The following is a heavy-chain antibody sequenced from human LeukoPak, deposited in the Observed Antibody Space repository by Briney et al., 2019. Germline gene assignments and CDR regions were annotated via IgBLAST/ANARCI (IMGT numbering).Heavy chain of an antibody. V-gene: IGHV4-4*02. CDR1: GGSISSSNW. CDR3: ARDEAPGYSGSWVKWFDP. CDR2: IYHSGST. Sequence: SGTLSLTCAVSGGSISSSNWWSWVRQPPGKGLEWIGEIYHSGSTNYNPSLKSRVTISVDKSKNQFSLKLSSVTAADTAVYYCARDEAPGYSGSWVKWFDPWGQGTLVTVSS. J-gene: IGHJ5*02. D-gene: IGHD6-13*01.